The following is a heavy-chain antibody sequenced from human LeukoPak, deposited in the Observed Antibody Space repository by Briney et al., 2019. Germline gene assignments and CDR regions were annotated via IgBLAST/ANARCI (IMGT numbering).Heavy chain of an antibody. CDR3: ATGTHPGN. J-gene: IGHJ4*02. CDR1: GLTVSNNY. CDR2: IYSGGST. D-gene: IGHD1-26*01. Sequence: GGSLRLSCAASGLTVSNNYMSWVRQAPGKGLEWIAVIYSGGSTFHADSVKGRFIISRDNSKNTLYLQMNSLRVEDTAAYYCATGTHPGNWGQGTLVTVSS. V-gene: IGHV3-66*01.